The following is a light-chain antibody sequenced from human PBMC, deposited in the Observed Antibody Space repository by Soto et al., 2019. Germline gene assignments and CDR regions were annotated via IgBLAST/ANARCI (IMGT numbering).Light chain of an antibody. V-gene: IGKV1-39*01. CDR3: QQGHSGLT. CDR1: QSISSY. J-gene: IGKJ4*01. Sequence: DIQMTQSPSSLSAPVGDRVTITCRASQSISSYLNWYQQKSGKAPELLIYGASSLQSGVPSRFSGSGSGTDFTLTISSLESEDFATYYCQQGHSGLTLGGGTKVDIK. CDR2: GAS.